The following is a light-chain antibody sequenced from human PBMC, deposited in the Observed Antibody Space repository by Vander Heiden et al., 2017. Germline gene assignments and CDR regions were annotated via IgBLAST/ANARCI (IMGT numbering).Light chain of an antibody. J-gene: IGKJ2*02. CDR1: QSVDNNY. Sequence: EIVLTQSPGTLSLSPGERATLSCRASQSVDNNYLAWYQQKPGQAPRLLIYGASTRATGIPDRFSGSGSGTDFTLTISRLEPEDFAVYYCQQCGISPMCTFGQGTKLEIK. CDR2: GAS. CDR3: QQCGISPMCT. V-gene: IGKV3-20*01.